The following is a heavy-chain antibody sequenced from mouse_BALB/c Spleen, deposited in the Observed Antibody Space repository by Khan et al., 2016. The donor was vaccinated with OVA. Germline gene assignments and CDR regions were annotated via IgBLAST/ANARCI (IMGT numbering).Heavy chain of an antibody. CDR3: ARRNYFGYTFAY. V-gene: IGHV1-77*01. Sequence: QVRLQQSGAELARPGASVKLSCKASGYTFTDYYINWVKQRTGQGLEWIGEISPGSGDTYYNERFKGKATLTADKSSSTAYMQLSSLTFEASAVYVCARRNYFGYTFAYWGQGTLVTVSA. J-gene: IGHJ3*01. CDR2: ISPGSGDT. CDR1: GYTFTDYY. D-gene: IGHD1-2*01.